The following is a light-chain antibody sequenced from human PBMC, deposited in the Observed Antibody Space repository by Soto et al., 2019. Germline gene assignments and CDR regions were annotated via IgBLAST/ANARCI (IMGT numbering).Light chain of an antibody. CDR3: QQHYSTPPT. CDR2: WAS. V-gene: IGKV4-1*01. Sequence: DIVMTQSLDSLAVSLGERATINCKSSQSVLYSSNNKNYLAWYQQKPGQPPKLLIYWASTRESGVPDRFSGSGSGTDFALTISSLQAEDVAVYYCQQHYSTPPTFGGGTKVEIK. CDR1: QSVLYSSNNKNY. J-gene: IGKJ4*01.